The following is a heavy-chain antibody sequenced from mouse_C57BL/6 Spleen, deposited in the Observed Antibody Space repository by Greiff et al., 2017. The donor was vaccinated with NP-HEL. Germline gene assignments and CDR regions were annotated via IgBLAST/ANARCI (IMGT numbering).Heavy chain of an antibody. J-gene: IGHJ3*01. CDR2: ISSGSSTI. D-gene: IGHD2-5*01. Sequence: DVHLVESGGGLVKPGGSLKLSCAASGFTFSDYGMHWVRQAPEKGLEWVAYISSGSSTIYYADTVKGRFTISRDNAKNTLFLQMTSLRSEDTAMYYCASPYYSNYPWFAYWGQGTLVTVSA. CDR1: GFTFSDYG. CDR3: ASPYYSNYPWFAY. V-gene: IGHV5-17*01.